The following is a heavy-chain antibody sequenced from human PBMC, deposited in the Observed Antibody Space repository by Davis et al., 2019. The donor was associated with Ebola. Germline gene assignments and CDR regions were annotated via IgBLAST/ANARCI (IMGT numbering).Heavy chain of an antibody. CDR3: ARSYDSSGYYYEY. Sequence: PSETLSLTCTVSGGSISSYYWSWIRQRPGKGLEWIGYIYYSGSTNYNPSLKSRVTISVDTSKNQFSLKLSSVTAADTAVYYCARSYDSSGYYYEYWGQGTLVTVSS. CDR2: IYYSGST. V-gene: IGHV4-59*12. J-gene: IGHJ4*02. CDR1: GGSISSYY. D-gene: IGHD3-22*01.